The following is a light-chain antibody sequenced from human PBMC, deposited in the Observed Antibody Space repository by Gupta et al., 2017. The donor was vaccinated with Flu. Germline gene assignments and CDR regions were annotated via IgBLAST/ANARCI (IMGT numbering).Light chain of an antibody. CDR3: QERDNDHPSGT. J-gene: IGKJ2*02. V-gene: IGKV1-39*01. CDR2: GTS. Sequence: SLSESVGDRVSITCRAGQNIKGALHWFKQKAWKAPERLIYGTSRRRREGQSMCSGSSGGTEGNFTINSRQPEDSESYYCQERDNDHPSGTYGQGTKVEIK. CDR1: QNIKGA.